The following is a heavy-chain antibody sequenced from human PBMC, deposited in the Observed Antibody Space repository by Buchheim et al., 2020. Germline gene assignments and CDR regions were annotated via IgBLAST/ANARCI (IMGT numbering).Heavy chain of an antibody. D-gene: IGHD6-13*01. V-gene: IGHV3-30-3*01. CDR3: ANLKAAAGTRFGY. CDR2: ISYDGSDQ. J-gene: IGHJ4*02. Sequence: QVQLVESGGRVVQPGRSLSLSCAASGFTFSGYKMHWVRQAPGKGLEWVAIISYDGSDQYYADSVRGRFTISRDNSKNMLYLQMNSLRAEDTAVYYCANLKAAAGTRFGYWGQGTL. CDR1: GFTFSGYK.